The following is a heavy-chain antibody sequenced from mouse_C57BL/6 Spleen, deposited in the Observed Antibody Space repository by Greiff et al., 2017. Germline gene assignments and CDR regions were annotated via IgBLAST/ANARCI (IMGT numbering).Heavy chain of an antibody. CDR2: INYDGSST. Sequence: EVHLVESEGGLVQPGSSMKLSCTASGFTFSDYYMAWVRQVPEKGLEWVANINYDGSSTYYLDSLKSRFIISRDNAKNILYLQMSSLKSEDTATYYCAREYYGSKGYFDVWGTGTTVTVSS. J-gene: IGHJ1*03. CDR1: GFTFSDYY. CDR3: AREYYGSKGYFDV. D-gene: IGHD1-1*01. V-gene: IGHV5-16*01.